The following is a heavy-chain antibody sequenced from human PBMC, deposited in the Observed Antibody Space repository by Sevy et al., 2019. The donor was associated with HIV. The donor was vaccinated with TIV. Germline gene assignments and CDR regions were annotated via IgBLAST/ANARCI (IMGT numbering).Heavy chain of an antibody. J-gene: IGHJ4*02. CDR2: FSFGCGKI. CDR3: AREGCSEPHDY. D-gene: IGHD2-15*01. CDR1: GFTLSNYA. V-gene: IGHV3-23*01. Sequence: GGSLRLSCAASGFTLSNYAMSWVRQAPGKGLEWVSTFSFGCGKINYADSVKGRFTISRDNSKNTLYLQMNSLRAEDTALYYCAREGCSEPHDYWGQGSLVTVSS.